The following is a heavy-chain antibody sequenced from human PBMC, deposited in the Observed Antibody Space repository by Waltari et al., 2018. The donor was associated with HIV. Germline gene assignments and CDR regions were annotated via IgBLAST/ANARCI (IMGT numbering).Heavy chain of an antibody. CDR3: ARDIISGWYYLRF. D-gene: IGHD6-19*01. J-gene: IGHJ4*02. V-gene: IGHV1-2*02. CDR2: LDPKTGCP. CDR1: GYTFTDYY. Sequence: QVQLVQSGAEVKKPGASVKLSCKASGYTFTDYYVHWVRQAPGQGLEWTGWLDPKTGCPNYARKFQARVTMTRDTSISTAYMELDRLTSDDTAVYSCARDIISGWYYLRFWRQGTLLTVSS.